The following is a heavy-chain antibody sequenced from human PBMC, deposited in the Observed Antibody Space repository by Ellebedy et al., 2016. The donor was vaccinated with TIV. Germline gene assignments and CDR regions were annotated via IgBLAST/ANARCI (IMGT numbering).Heavy chain of an antibody. CDR1: GFTFSSYA. Sequence: GESLKISCAASGFTFSSYAMHWVRQAPGKGLEWISYISSSSTTIYYADSVKGRFTISRDNAKNSLYLQMDSLTDEDTAVYYCARYHYRTFDPWGQGTLVTVSS. CDR2: ISSSSTTI. V-gene: IGHV3-48*02. CDR3: ARYHYRTFDP. J-gene: IGHJ5*02. D-gene: IGHD4-11*01.